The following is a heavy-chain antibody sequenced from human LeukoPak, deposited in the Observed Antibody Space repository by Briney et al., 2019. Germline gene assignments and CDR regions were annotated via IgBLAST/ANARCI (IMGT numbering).Heavy chain of an antibody. CDR3: AKAPVTSCRGAYCYPFDS. J-gene: IGHJ4*02. CDR1: GFIFKSYG. V-gene: IGHV3-23*01. CDR2: TSSSDAGT. Sequence: PGGSLRLSCAASGFIFKSYGMHWVRQTPGKGLEWVAATSSSDAGTYHADSVRGRFTISRDNSKNTLYLQMNSLRAEDAAVYFCAKAPVTSCRGAYCYPFDSWGQGTLVTVSS. D-gene: IGHD2-21*01.